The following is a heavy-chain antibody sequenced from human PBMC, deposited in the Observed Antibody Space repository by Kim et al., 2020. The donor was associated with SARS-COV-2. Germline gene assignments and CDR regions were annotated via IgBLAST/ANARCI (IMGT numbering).Heavy chain of an antibody. V-gene: IGHV4-59*13. CDR2: IYYSGST. D-gene: IGHD2-15*01. Sequence: SETLSLTCTVSGGSINSYYWNWIRQPPGKGLEWIGYIYYSGSTNYNPSLKSRVTISVDTSKNQFSLRLSSVTAADTAVYYCARSEYCSGYSVWFGPWGQGTLVTVSS. CDR1: GGSINSYY. CDR3: ARSEYCSGYSVWFGP. J-gene: IGHJ5*02.